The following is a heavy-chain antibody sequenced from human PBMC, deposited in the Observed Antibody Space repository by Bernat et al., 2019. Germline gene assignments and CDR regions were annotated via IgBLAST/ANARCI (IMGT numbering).Heavy chain of an antibody. D-gene: IGHD4-17*01. V-gene: IGHV1-3*01. CDR3: ARDYSMTTGTGKFDP. Sequence: QVQLVQSGAEVKKPGASVKVSCKASGYTFTSYAMHWVRQAPGQRLEWMGWINAGNGNTKYSQKFQGRVTITRDTSASTAYMELSSLRSEDTAVYYCARDYSMTTGTGKFDPWGQGTLVTVSS. CDR1: GYTFTSYA. CDR2: INAGNGNT. J-gene: IGHJ5*02.